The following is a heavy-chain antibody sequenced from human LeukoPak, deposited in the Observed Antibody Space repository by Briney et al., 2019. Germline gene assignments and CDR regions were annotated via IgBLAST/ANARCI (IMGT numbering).Heavy chain of an antibody. CDR3: ARAVIVVAAATQRNWFDP. D-gene: IGHD2-15*01. Sequence: PSETLSLTCNVSGGSIDTSSYYWGWIRQPPGKNLEWIGSVYFSGSTYYNPSLRSRVTISVDTSKNQFSLKLSSVTAADTAIYYCARAVIVVAAATQRNWFDPWGQGTLVTVSS. CDR1: GGSIDTSSYY. CDR2: VYFSGST. J-gene: IGHJ5*02. V-gene: IGHV4-39*07.